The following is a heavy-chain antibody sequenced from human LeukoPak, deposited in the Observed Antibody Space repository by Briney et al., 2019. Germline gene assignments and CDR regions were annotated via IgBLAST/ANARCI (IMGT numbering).Heavy chain of an antibody. CDR2: IYSSGST. CDR1: GGSISSFY. CDR3: ARGRSGPGADYYYGMDV. D-gene: IGHD3-10*01. V-gene: IGHV4-4*07. J-gene: IGHJ6*02. Sequence: SETLSLTCTVSGGSISSFYWTWIRQPAGKGLEWIGRIYSSGSTNYNPSLKSRLTMSVDTSKNQLSLKVSSVTAADTAVYYCARGRSGPGADYYYGMDVWGQGTTVTVSS.